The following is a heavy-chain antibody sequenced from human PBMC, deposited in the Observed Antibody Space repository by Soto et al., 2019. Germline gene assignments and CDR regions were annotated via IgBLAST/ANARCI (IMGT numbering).Heavy chain of an antibody. V-gene: IGHV3-74*01. CDR3: ASSWQQNGMDV. Sequence: GGSLRLSCAASAFTFSSYWMHWVRQAPGKGLVWVSRINSDGSSTTYADSVKGRFTISRDNAKNTLYLQMNSLRAEDTAVYYCASSWQQNGMDVWGQGTTVTVSS. CDR1: AFTFSSYW. D-gene: IGHD6-13*01. J-gene: IGHJ6*02. CDR2: INSDGSST.